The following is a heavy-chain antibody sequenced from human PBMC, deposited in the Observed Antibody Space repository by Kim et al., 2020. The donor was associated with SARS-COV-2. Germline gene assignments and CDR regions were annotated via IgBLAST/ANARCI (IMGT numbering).Heavy chain of an antibody. V-gene: IGHV4-38-2*02. J-gene: IGHJ4*02. CDR1: GYSISSGYY. CDR3: ARRVRGENFDY. CDR2: IYHSGST. Sequence: SETLSLTCTVSGYSISSGYYWGWIRQPPGKGPEWIGSIYHSGSTYYNPSLKSRVTISVDTSKNQFSLKLSSVTAADTAFYYCARRVRGENFDYWGQGTLVTVSS. D-gene: IGHD3-10*01.